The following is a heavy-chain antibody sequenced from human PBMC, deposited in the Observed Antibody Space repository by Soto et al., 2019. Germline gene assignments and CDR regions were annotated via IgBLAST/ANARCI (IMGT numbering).Heavy chain of an antibody. CDR3: ASPECSGGSCYRTSHFDY. V-gene: IGHV4-34*01. CDR1: GGSFSGYY. J-gene: IGHJ4*02. CDR2: INHSGST. D-gene: IGHD2-15*01. Sequence: SETLSLTCAVYGGSFSGYYWSWIRQPPGKGLEWIGEINHSGSTNYNPSLKSRVTISVDTSKNQFSLKLSSVTAADTAVYYCASPECSGGSCYRTSHFDYWGQGTLVTVSS.